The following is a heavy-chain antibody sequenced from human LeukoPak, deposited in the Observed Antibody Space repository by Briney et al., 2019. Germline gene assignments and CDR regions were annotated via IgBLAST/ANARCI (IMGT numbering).Heavy chain of an antibody. V-gene: IGHV3-13*05. CDR2: IGTAGDQ. J-gene: IGHJ6*04. Sequence: GGSLRLSCAASGFTFTHYDLHWVRPATREGLEWVSAIGTAGDQYYADSVKGRFTISRENAENSLYLQMNSLRAGDTAVYYCAITRLRGCMDVWGRGTTVTVSS. CDR3: AITRLRGCMDV. CDR1: GFTFTHYD. D-gene: IGHD1-14*01.